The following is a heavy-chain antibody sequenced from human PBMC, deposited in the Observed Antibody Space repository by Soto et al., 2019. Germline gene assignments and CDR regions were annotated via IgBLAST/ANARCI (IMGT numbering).Heavy chain of an antibody. D-gene: IGHD1-26*01. V-gene: IGHV2-26*01. CDR3: ARIREGGDGVYYFYY. CDR1: GFSLSNARMG. CDR2: IFSNEEK. Sequence: QVTLKESGPVLVKPTETLTLTCTVSGFSLSNARMGVSWIRQPPGKALAWLAHIFSNEEKSYSPALKRRLTIATDPYKSQAVLTMSTMDRVDTATYYCARIREGGDGVYYFYYWGQGTMVTFSS. J-gene: IGHJ4*02.